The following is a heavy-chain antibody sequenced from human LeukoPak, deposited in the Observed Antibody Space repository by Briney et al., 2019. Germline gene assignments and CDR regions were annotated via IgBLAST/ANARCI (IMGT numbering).Heavy chain of an antibody. CDR3: TTDHLKLSFGEVHPFDH. J-gene: IGHJ4*02. Sequence: GGSLRLSCAASGFTFSNAWMSWVRQAPGKGLEWFGRIKSKTDSGTTDYAVPVKGRFTISRDDSKNTLYLQMNSLKTEDTAVYYCTTDHLKLSFGEVHPFDHWGQGTLVTVS. V-gene: IGHV3-15*01. CDR2: IKSKTDSGTT. D-gene: IGHD3-10*01. CDR1: GFTFSNAW.